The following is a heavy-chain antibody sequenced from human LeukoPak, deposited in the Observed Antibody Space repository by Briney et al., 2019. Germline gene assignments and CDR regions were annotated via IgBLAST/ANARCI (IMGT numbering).Heavy chain of an antibody. V-gene: IGHV4-4*07. Sequence: SETLSLTCTISGGSLSPYYWNWIRQPAGKGLEWIGRIYSSGTTNYNPSLRSRVSMSVDTSKNQFSLKLSSVIAADTAVYYCARDILGAFDIWGQGTMVTVSS. CDR1: GGSLSPYY. CDR3: ARDILGAFDI. CDR2: IYSSGTT. D-gene: IGHD2-21*01. J-gene: IGHJ3*02.